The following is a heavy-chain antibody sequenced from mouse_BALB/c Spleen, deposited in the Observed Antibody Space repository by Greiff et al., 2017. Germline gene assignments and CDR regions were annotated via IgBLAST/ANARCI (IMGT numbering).Heavy chain of an antibody. V-gene: IGHV5-6-5*01. D-gene: IGHD1-2*01. CDR2: ISSGGST. Sequence: EVQRVESGGGLVKPGGSLKLSCAASGFAFSSYDMSWVRQTPEKRLEWVASISSGGSTYYPDSVKGRFTISRDNARNILYLQMSSLRSEDTAMYYCARDGHYAMDYWGQGTSVTVSS. CDR1: GFAFSSYD. J-gene: IGHJ4*01. CDR3: ARDGHYAMDY.